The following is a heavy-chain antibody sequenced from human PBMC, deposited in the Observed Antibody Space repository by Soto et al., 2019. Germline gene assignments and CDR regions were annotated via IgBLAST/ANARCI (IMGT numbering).Heavy chain of an antibody. CDR1: GYTFTNFG. CDR3: ERVNDIWGEDWFDP. V-gene: IGHV1-18*01. CDR2: ISGYNGDT. D-gene: IGHD3-9*01. J-gene: IGHJ5*02. Sequence: QVQLVQSGGEMRKPGASVKVSCKASGYTFTNFGISWVRQAPGQGFEWVGWISGYNGDTNYAPKFRGRVIMTKDTSTTTAYMPPTTWTSDNTAVYTGERVNDIWGEDWFDPWGQGTLVTVSS.